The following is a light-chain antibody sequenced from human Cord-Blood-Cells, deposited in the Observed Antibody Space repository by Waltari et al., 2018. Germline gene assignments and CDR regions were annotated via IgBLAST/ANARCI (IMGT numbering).Light chain of an antibody. CDR1: SSDVGGYNY. CDR2: DVS. V-gene: IGLV2-11*01. J-gene: IGLJ2*01. Sequence: QSALTQPRSVSGSPGQSVTISCTGTSSDVGGYNYVSWYQHHPGKAPKLMIYDVSKRPSGVPHRCSGSKSGNTAYLTISALQAEDEADYYGCSYAGSYTLFGGGTKLTAL. CDR3: CSYAGSYTL.